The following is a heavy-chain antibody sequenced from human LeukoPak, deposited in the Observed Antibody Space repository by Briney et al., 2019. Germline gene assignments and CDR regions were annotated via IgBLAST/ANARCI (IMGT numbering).Heavy chain of an antibody. CDR2: INHSGST. Sequence: SETLSLTCAVYGGSFSGYYWRWLRQPPGKGLEWIGEINHSGSTNYNPSLKSRVTISVDTSKNQFSLKLSSVTAADTAVYYCAREEMATIDYWGQGTLVTVSS. J-gene: IGHJ4*02. V-gene: IGHV4-34*01. CDR1: GGSFSGYY. D-gene: IGHD5-12*01. CDR3: AREEMATIDY.